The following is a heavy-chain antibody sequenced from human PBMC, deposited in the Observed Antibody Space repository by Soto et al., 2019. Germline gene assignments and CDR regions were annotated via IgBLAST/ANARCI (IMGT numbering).Heavy chain of an antibody. D-gene: IGHD2-21*02. J-gene: IGHJ6*02. CDR2: IYWDDDK. V-gene: IGHV2-5*02. CDR3: IQSRCGGDCLQSYASYYYYGMDV. CDR1: AFSLSTGGVG. Sequence: QITLKESGPTLVKPTQTLTLTCTFSAFSLSTGGVGVGWIRQPPGKALEWLALIYWDDDKRYSPSLRSRLTTTKDTPKNLVVLTMTNMDPVDTATYYCIQSRCGGDCLQSYASYYYYGMDVWGQGTTVTVSS.